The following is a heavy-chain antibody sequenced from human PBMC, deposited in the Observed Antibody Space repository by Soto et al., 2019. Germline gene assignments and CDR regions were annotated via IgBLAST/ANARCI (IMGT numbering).Heavy chain of an antibody. D-gene: IGHD1-26*01. V-gene: IGHV3-11*01. CDR1: GFFFTDYF. J-gene: IGHJ4*02. CDR2: ISPSGDVT. Sequence: QVQLAESGGGLVKSGGSLTLSCSTSGFFFTDYFMSWIRQAPGKGLEWVSYISPSGDVTHYAYSVKGRFTISRDNTKNSLFLQMSSLRDDDTAVYYCARQLERRVGAASHWGQGTRFSVSS. CDR3: ARQLERRVGAASH.